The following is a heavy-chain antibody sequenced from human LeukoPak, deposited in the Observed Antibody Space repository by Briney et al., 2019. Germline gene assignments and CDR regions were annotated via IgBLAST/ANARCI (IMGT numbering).Heavy chain of an antibody. J-gene: IGHJ6*03. CDR3: ARALSRGIYPDYYYYYMDV. CDR2: ISYDGSNE. Sequence: PGGSLRLSCAASGFTFSSYVMHWVRQAPGKGLEWVAIISYDGSNEYYADSVKGRFTISRDNAKNSLYLQMNSLRAEDTAVYYCARALSRGIYPDYYYYYMDVWGKGNTVTVSS. D-gene: IGHD2-21*01. V-gene: IGHV3-30*04. CDR1: GFTFSSYV.